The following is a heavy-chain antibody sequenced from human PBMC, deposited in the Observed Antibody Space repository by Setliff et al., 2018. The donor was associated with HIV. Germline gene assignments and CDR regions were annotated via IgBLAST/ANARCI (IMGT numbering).Heavy chain of an antibody. D-gene: IGHD3-9*01. CDR2: ISSSSSYI. CDR1: GFTFSSYS. V-gene: IGHV3-21*01. CDR3: ARDFRRYFDYYYYGMDV. J-gene: IGHJ6*02. Sequence: VGSLRLSCAASGFTFSSYSMNWVRQAPGKGLEWVSSISSSSSYIYYADSVKGRFTISRDNAKNSLYLQMNSLRAEDTAVYYCARDFRRYFDYYYYGMDVWGQGTTVTV.